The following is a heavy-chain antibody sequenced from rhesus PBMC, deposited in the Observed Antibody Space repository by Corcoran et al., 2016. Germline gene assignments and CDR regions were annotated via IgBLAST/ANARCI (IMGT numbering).Heavy chain of an antibody. CDR1: GFGFSDSY. J-gene: IGHJ4*01. D-gene: IGHD1-44*02. V-gene: IGHV3S18*01. Sequence: EVQMLESGGGLAKPGGCLRLSCAASGFGFSDSYWLWSRQAPGKGLEWVSGISYTGGSTYYAASVKGRFTISRENAKNTLYLQMDSLRAEDTAVYYCAREMGGSYFDYWGQGVLVTVSS. CDR3: AREMGGSYFDY. CDR2: ISYTGGST.